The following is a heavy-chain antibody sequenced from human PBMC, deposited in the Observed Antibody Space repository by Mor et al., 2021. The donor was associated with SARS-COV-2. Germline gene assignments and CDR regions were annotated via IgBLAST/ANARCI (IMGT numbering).Heavy chain of an antibody. Sequence: GYIYYSGSTNYNPSLKSRVTISVDTSKNQFSLKLSSVTAADTAVYYCARDYYGSGTGYYYGMDVWGQGTTVTV. CDR3: ARDYYGSGTGYYYGMDV. D-gene: IGHD3-10*01. V-gene: IGHV4-59*01. J-gene: IGHJ6*02. CDR2: IYYSGST.